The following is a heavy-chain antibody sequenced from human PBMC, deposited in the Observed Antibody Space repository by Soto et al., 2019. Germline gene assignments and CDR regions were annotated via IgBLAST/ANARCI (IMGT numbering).Heavy chain of an antibody. CDR2: IYYSGST. CDR3: ARDHYVYDILTGYGYYYGMDV. CDR1: GSAISSGDYY. D-gene: IGHD3-9*01. J-gene: IGHJ6*02. Sequence: SETLSLTCTVSGSAISSGDYYWSWIRQPPGQGLEWIGYIYYSGSTYYNASLKSRVTISVDTSKNQFSLKLSSVTAADTAVYYCARDHYVYDILTGYGYYYGMDVWGQGTTVT. V-gene: IGHV4-30-4*01.